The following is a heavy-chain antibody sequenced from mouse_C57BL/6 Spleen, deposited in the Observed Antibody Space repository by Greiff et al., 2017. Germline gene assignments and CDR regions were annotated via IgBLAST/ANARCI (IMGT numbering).Heavy chain of an antibody. CDR1: GYTFTSYW. V-gene: IGHV1-69*01. CDR2: IDPSDSYT. CDR3: ASPHYYGPKGAVDY. J-gene: IGHJ4*01. Sequence: VQLQQPGAELVMPGASVKLSCKASGYTFTSYWMHWVKQRPGQGLEWIGEIDPSDSYTNYNQKFKGKSTLTVDKSSSTAYMQLSSLTSEDSAVYYYASPHYYGPKGAVDYWGQGTSVTVSS. D-gene: IGHD1-2*01.